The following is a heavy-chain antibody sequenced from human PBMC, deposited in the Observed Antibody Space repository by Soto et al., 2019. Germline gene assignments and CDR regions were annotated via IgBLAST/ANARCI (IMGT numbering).Heavy chain of an antibody. CDR3: ARGFCGGDCYVDY. V-gene: IGHV3-48*03. D-gene: IGHD2-21*02. CDR2: ISRSGTSI. J-gene: IGHJ4*02. Sequence: PGGSLRLSCAASGFTLSSYEINWVRQAPRQGLGWVSYISRSGTSIYYADSVKGRFTTNRDNAKNSLYLQMNSLRAEDTAVYYCARGFCGGDCYVDYWGQGTLVTVSS. CDR1: GFTLSSYE.